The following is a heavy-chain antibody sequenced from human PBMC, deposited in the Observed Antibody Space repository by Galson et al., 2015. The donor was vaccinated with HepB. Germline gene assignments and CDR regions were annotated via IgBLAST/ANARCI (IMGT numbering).Heavy chain of an antibody. CDR3: AGSGSYLTLFDY. Sequence: ETLSLTCAVYGGSFSGYYWSWIRQPPGKGLEWIGEINHSGSTNYNPSLKSRVTISVDASKNQFSLKLSSVTAADTAVYYCAGSGSYLTLFDYWGQGTLVTVSS. V-gene: IGHV4-34*01. CDR2: INHSGST. D-gene: IGHD1-26*01. J-gene: IGHJ4*02. CDR1: GGSFSGYY.